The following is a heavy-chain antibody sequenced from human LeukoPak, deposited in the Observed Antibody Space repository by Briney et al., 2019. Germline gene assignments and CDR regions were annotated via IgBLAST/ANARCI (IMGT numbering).Heavy chain of an antibody. Sequence: SETLSLTCTVSSGSISSSSSYWGWIRQPPGKGLEWIRSIFYRGSTYYNPSLKSRVTISIDTSKNQFSLKLSSVTAADTAVYYCARHKSWWELHAFDIWGQGTLVTVSS. CDR1: SGSISSSSSY. CDR2: IFYRGST. J-gene: IGHJ3*02. V-gene: IGHV4-39*01. CDR3: ARHKSWWELHAFDI. D-gene: IGHD4-23*01.